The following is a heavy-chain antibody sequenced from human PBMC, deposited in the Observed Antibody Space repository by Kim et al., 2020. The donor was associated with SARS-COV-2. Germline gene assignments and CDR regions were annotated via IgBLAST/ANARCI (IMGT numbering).Heavy chain of an antibody. J-gene: IGHJ4*02. CDR2: IYYSGST. CDR1: GGSISSYY. CDR3: ARVKVREANFAVIAEYYFDY. Sequence: SETLSLTCTVSGGSISSYYWSWIRQPPGKGLEWIGYIYYSGSTNYNPSLKSRVTISVDTSKNQLSLKLSSVTAADTAVYYCARVKVREANFAVIAEYYFDYWGQGTLVTVSS. D-gene: IGHD3-10*01. V-gene: IGHV4-59*01.